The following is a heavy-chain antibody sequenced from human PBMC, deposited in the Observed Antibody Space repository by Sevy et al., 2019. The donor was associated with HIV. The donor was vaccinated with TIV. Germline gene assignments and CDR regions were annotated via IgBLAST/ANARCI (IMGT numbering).Heavy chain of an antibody. V-gene: IGHV4-61*01. J-gene: IGHJ4*02. CDR1: GGSVSTDSYY. CDR3: ARCRSPYGDYATGSFDY. Sequence: SETLSLTCTVSGGSVSTDSYYWSWIRQPPGKGLEWIGYLFYSGSTNYNPSLKSRVTISLDTSKNQFSLKLGSVTAADPAVYYCARCRSPYGDYATGSFDYWGQGALVTVSS. D-gene: IGHD4-17*01. CDR2: LFYSGST.